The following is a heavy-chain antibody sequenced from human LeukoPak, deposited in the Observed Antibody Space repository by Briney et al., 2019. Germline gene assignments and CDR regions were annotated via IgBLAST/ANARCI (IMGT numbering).Heavy chain of an antibody. J-gene: IGHJ5*02. D-gene: IGHD3-10*01. CDR3: ARGGHRRYYYTSGSAFDP. CDR1: GYTFTDYG. V-gene: IGHV1-18*01. CDR2: ISAYNGNT. Sequence: ASVKVSCKASGYTFTDYGISWVRQAPGQGLEWMGWISAYNGNTKYAQNFQARVTMTTDTSTTTVYMELRTLRSDDTAVYYCARGGHRRYYYTSGSAFDPWGQGTLVTVSS.